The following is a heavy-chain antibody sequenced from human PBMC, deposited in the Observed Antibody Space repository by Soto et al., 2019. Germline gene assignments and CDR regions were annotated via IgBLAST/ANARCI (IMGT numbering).Heavy chain of an antibody. V-gene: IGHV3-30*18. J-gene: IGHJ4*02. Sequence: VQLVESGGGVVQPGRSLRLSCAASGFTFSDYAMHWVRQAPGKGLEWVAVVSHDGRNTHYADSVKGRFTISRDSSKNTVSLELTSLRAEDTAVYYCAKGGRQWLVTSDFNYWGQGDLVSVSS. D-gene: IGHD6-19*01. CDR3: AKGGRQWLVTSDFNY. CDR1: GFTFSDYA. CDR2: VSHDGRNT.